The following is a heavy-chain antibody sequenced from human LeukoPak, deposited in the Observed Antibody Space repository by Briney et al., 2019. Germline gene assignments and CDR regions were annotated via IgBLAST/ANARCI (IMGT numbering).Heavy chain of an antibody. CDR3: TTNSGWYQANWFDP. Sequence: GGSLRLSCAASGFTFNHAWMNWVRQAPGKGLEWVGRLKGETEGGTTDYAAPVKGRFTISRDDSENTLYLQMNGLKTEDTAVYYCTTNSGWYQANWFDPWGQGTLVTVSS. CDR2: LKGETEGGTT. CDR1: GFTFNHAW. D-gene: IGHD6-19*01. V-gene: IGHV3-15*01. J-gene: IGHJ5*02.